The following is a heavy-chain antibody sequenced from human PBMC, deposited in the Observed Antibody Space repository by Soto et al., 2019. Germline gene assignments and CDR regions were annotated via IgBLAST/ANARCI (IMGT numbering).Heavy chain of an antibody. D-gene: IGHD4-17*01. CDR3: AKALGATVTLYYFDY. CDR1: GFTFDDYA. CDR2: ISWNSGSI. V-gene: IGHV3-9*01. J-gene: IGHJ4*02. Sequence: GGSLRLSCAASGFTFDDYAMHWVRQAPGKGLEWVSGISWNSGSIGYADSVKGRFTISRDNAKNSLYLQMNSLRAEDTALYYCAKALGATVTLYYFDYWGQGTLVTVSS.